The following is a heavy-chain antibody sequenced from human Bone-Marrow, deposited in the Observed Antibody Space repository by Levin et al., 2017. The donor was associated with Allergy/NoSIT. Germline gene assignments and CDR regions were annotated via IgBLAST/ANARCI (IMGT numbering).Heavy chain of an antibody. Sequence: SETLSLTCIVSGDSISSSSFYWGWIRQPPGKGLDWIGSIYYSGSTYSNPSLKSRVTIAVDTSKNQFSLRLTSVTVADTAVYFCARQLRITMIRGLDQQGHYDHWGQGTLVTVSS. J-gene: IGHJ4*02. CDR2: IYYSGST. CDR3: ARQLRITMIRGLDQQGHYDH. V-gene: IGHV4-39*01. CDR1: GDSISSSSFY. D-gene: IGHD3-10*01.